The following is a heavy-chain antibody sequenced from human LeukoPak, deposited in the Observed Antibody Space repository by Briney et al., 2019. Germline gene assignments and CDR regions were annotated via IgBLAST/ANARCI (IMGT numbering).Heavy chain of an antibody. Sequence: SETLSLTCTVSGGSISSYYWSWIRQPAGKGLEWIGRIYTSGSTNYNPSLKSRVTMSVDTSKNQFSLKLSSVTAADTAVYYCARGARRGYSYGYYYYYMDVWDKGTTVTVSS. CDR1: GGSISSYY. J-gene: IGHJ6*03. CDR2: IYTSGST. V-gene: IGHV4-4*07. D-gene: IGHD5-18*01. CDR3: ARGARRGYSYGYYYYYMDV.